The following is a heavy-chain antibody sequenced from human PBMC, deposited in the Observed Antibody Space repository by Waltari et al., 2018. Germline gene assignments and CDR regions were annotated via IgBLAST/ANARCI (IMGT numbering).Heavy chain of an antibody. J-gene: IGHJ4*02. D-gene: IGHD2-15*01. Sequence: QMQLQESGPGLVKPSGTLSLTCTVSGDSMSSSDWWSWVRQTPEKGLEGIGQIQRSGRTHYNPAFESRVTISIDTSKNQFSLKVTSTTAADTAVYYCARDRGRGIYLDSWGRGTLVTVSP. CDR1: GDSMSSSDW. CDR3: ARDRGRGIYLDS. CDR2: IQRSGRT. V-gene: IGHV4-4*02.